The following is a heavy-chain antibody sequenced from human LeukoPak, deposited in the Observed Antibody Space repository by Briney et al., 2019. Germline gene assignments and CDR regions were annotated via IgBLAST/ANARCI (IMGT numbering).Heavy chain of an antibody. CDR2: IIPIFGTA. V-gene: IGHV1-69*05. Sequence: VASVKVSCKASGGTFSSYAISWVRQAPGQGLEWMGGIIPIFGTANYAQKFQGRVTITTDESTSTAYMELSSLRSEDTAVYYCARDRCSSTSCLYGDYYYYMDVWGKGTTVTVSS. CDR3: ARDRCSSTSCLYGDYYYYMDV. J-gene: IGHJ6*03. D-gene: IGHD2-2*01. CDR1: GGTFSSYA.